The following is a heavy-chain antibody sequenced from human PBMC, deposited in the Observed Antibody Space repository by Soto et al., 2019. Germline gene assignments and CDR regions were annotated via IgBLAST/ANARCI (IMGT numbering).Heavy chain of an antibody. CDR3: ARAPPIGIYDFGFDP. CDR2: IYHSGST. CDR1: GGSFSPNY. D-gene: IGHD3-3*01. Sequence: PSETLSLTCTVSGGSFSPNYWSWIRQPPGKGLEWIGYIYHSGSTYYNPSLKSRVTISVDRSKNQFSLKLSSVTAADTAVYYCARAPPIGIYDFGFDPWGQGTLVTVSS. V-gene: IGHV4-30-2*01. J-gene: IGHJ5*02.